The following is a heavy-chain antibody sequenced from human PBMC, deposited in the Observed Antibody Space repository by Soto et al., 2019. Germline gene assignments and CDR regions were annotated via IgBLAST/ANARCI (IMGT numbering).Heavy chain of an antibody. CDR2: INAGNGNT. CDR1: GYTFTSYA. J-gene: IGHJ4*02. V-gene: IGHV1-3*01. CDR3: ARESSSLFYYGSGSYYNLPDDDC. Sequence: QVQLVQSGAEVKKPGASVKFSCKASGYTFTSYAMHWVRQAPGQRLEWMGWINAGNGNTKYSQKFQGRVTITRDTSAGAAYMELRSLRSEETAVDYCARESSSLFYYGSGSYYNLPDDDCWGQGTLVTVSS. D-gene: IGHD3-10*01.